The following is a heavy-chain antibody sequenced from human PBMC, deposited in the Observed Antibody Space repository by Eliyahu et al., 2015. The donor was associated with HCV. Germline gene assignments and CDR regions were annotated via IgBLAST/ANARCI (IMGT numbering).Heavy chain of an antibody. CDR2: IFSKDEK. CDR3: ARIWEDDILTGYYSYYYGMDV. CDR1: GFSXXNXRXX. Sequence: QVTLKESGPVLVKPTETLTLTCPVXGFSXXNXRXXVXWIRQPPGKALEWLAHIFSKDEKSYSTSLKSRLTISKDTSKSQVVLTMTNMDPVDTATYYCARIWEDDILTGYYSYYYGMDVWGQGTTVTVSS. J-gene: IGHJ6*02. V-gene: IGHV2-26*01. D-gene: IGHD3-9*01.